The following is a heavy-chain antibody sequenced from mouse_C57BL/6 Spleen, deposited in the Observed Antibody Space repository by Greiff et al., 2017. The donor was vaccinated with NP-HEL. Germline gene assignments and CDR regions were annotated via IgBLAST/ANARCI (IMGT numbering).Heavy chain of an antibody. D-gene: IGHD1-1*01. V-gene: IGHV1-55*01. CDR2: IYPGSGST. Sequence: QVQLQQPGAELVKPGASVKMSCKASGYTFTSYWITWVKQRPGQGLEWIGDIYPGSGSTNYNEKFKSKATLTVDTSSSTAYIQLSSLTSEDSAVYYCARNPSYYYGSRYAMDYWGQGTSVTVSS. CDR1: GYTFTSYW. J-gene: IGHJ4*01. CDR3: ARNPSYYYGSRYAMDY.